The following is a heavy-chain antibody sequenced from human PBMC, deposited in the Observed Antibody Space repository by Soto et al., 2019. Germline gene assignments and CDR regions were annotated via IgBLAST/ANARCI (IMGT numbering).Heavy chain of an antibody. CDR1: GGSISSSSYY. D-gene: IGHD4-17*01. CDR2: IYYSGST. Sequence: SETLSLTCTVSGGSISSSSYYWGWIRQPPGKGLEWIGSIYYSGSTYCNPSLKSRVTISVDTSKNQFSLKLSSVTAADTAVYYCAKDYGDDDAFDIWGQGTMVTVSS. CDR3: AKDYGDDDAFDI. V-gene: IGHV4-39*01. J-gene: IGHJ3*02.